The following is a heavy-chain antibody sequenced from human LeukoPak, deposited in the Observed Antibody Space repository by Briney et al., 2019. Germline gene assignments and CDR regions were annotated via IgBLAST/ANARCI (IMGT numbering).Heavy chain of an antibody. D-gene: IGHD2-15*01. Sequence: PGGTLRLSCAASGFTFSSYGMSWVRRAPGKVLEWVSAISGSGGSTYYADSVKGRFTISRDNSKNTLYLQMNSLRAEDTAVYYCANSVGSGKYCSGGSCYIDYWGQGTLVTVSS. V-gene: IGHV3-23*01. J-gene: IGHJ4*02. CDR2: ISGSGGST. CDR3: ANSVGSGKYCSGGSCYIDY. CDR1: GFTFSSYG.